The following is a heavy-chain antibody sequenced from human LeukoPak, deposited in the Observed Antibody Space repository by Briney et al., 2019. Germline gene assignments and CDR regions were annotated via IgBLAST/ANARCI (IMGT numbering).Heavy chain of an antibody. V-gene: IGHV3-33*01. Sequence: GRSLRLSCAASGFTFSSYGMHWVRQAPGKGLEWVAVIWYDGSNKYYADSVKGRFTISRDNSKNSLYLQMNSLRAEDTAVYYCARAIAAAGTGVGYWGQGTLVTVSS. CDR1: GFTFSSYG. CDR3: ARAIAAAGTGVGY. CDR2: IWYDGSNK. J-gene: IGHJ4*02. D-gene: IGHD6-13*01.